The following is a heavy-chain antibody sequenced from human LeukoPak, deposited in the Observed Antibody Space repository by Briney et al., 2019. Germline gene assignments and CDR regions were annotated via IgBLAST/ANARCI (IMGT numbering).Heavy chain of an antibody. V-gene: IGHV3-30*04. CDR3: ARDFFPDYYGSGSYYEYYYYGMDV. CDR2: ISYDGDNK. CDR1: GFTFRSYA. D-gene: IGHD3-10*01. J-gene: IGHJ6*02. Sequence: GRSLRLSCAASGFTFRSYAMHWVRQAPGKGLEWVAVISYDGDNKYYADSVKGRFTISRDNSENTLYLQMNSLRPEDTAVYYCARDFFPDYYGSGSYYEYYYYGMDVWGQGATVTVSS.